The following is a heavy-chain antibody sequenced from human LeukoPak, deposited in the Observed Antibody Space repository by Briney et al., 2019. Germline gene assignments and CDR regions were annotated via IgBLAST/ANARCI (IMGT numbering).Heavy chain of an antibody. CDR3: AKDRLGPIAVGGYEVFDP. CDR1: GFTFSSYA. Sequence: PGGSLRLFCAASGFTFSSYAMSWVRQAPGKGLEWVSAISGSGGSTYYADSVKGRFTISRDNSKNTLYLQMNSLRAEDTAVYYCAKDRLGPIAVGGYEVFDPWGQGTLVTVSS. CDR2: ISGSGGST. V-gene: IGHV3-23*01. J-gene: IGHJ5*02. D-gene: IGHD6-19*01.